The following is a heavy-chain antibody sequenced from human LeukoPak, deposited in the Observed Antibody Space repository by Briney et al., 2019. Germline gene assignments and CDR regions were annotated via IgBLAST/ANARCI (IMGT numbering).Heavy chain of an antibody. J-gene: IGHJ4*02. CDR2: IYTSGST. V-gene: IGHV4-4*07. CDR3: ARAPTTTVTTPFDY. D-gene: IGHD4-17*01. CDR1: GGSISSYY. Sequence: SETLSLTCTVSGGSISSYYWSWIRQPAGKGLEWIGRIYTSGSTNYNPSLKSRVTMSVDTSKNQFSLKLSSVTAADTAVYYCARAPTTTVTTPFDYWGQGTLVTVSS.